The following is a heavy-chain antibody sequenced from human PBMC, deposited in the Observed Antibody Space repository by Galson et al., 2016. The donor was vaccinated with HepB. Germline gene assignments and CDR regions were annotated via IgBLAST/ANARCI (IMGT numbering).Heavy chain of an antibody. D-gene: IGHD4-11*01. V-gene: IGHV3-53*01. Sequence: LRLSCAASGFLLTNNYMNWVRQAPGKGLEWVSVIYSGGSTYYADSVKGRFTMSRDESKNTLYLQMNSLRAEDTAVYYCARDPVASSTWYYFDYWGQGTLVTVSS. CDR2: IYSGGST. J-gene: IGHJ4*02. CDR3: ARDPVASSTWYYFDY. CDR1: GFLLTNNY.